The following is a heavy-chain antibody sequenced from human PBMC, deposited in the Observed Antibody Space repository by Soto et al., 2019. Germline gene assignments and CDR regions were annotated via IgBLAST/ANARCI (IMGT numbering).Heavy chain of an antibody. J-gene: IGHJ3*01. D-gene: IGHD2-2*01. CDR2: ISWNSGNI. CDR3: TKGASTSCFSAFDL. Sequence: EVQLVESGGGLVQPGRSLRLSCTASGFTFDDYAMHWVRQAPGKGLEWVSSISWNSGNIAYADSVRGRFTISRDNAKTSLHLQMNSLRAEDTALYYCTKGASTSCFSAFDLWGQGTMVTVSS. V-gene: IGHV3-9*01. CDR1: GFTFDDYA.